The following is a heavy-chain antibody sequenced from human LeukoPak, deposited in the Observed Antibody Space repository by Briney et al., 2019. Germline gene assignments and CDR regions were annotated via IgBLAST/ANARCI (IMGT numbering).Heavy chain of an antibody. Sequence: SETLSLTCTVSGGSIRSGSYYWSWIRQPAGKGLEWIGRIYTSGNTNYNPSLKSRVTISVDTSKNQFSLKLSSVTAADTAVYYCARVVYSFYHMDVWGKGTTVTISS. J-gene: IGHJ6*03. CDR1: GGSIRSGSYY. CDR3: ARVVYSFYHMDV. V-gene: IGHV4-61*02. CDR2: IYTSGNT.